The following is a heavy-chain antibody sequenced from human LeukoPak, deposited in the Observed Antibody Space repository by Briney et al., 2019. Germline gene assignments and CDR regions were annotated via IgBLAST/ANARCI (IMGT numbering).Heavy chain of an antibody. V-gene: IGHV1-18*01. CDR2: ISVNNDNT. CDR3: QRITIFGVVIDFDY. Sequence: ASVKVSCKASGYAFGFYGISWVRQAPGQGLEWMGWISVNNDNTHYAQKFQGRVTMTTDTSTSTAYMEVRSLRSDDTAIYYCQRITIFGVVIDFDYWGQGTLDTVSS. CDR1: GYAFGFYG. J-gene: IGHJ4*02. D-gene: IGHD3-3*01.